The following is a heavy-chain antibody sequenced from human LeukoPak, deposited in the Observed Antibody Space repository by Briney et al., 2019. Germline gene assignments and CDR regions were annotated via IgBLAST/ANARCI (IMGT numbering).Heavy chain of an antibody. V-gene: IGHV4-39*02. CDR3: ERVRRTGKPDY. CDR1: GVSISSSSYY. D-gene: IGHD1-1*01. Sequence: SETLSFTCTVSGVSISSSSYYWGWLRQPPGKGLEWIVSMDYSGSTYYNASLRSRVSISVDTSKNHHSLSLPSVTAADTAVYYCERVRRTGKPDYWGQGVLVTASS. CDR2: MDYSGST. J-gene: IGHJ4*02.